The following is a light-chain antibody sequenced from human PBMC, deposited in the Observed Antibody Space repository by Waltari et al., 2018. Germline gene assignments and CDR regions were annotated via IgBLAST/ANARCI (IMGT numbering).Light chain of an antibody. J-gene: IGKJ4*01. V-gene: IGKV1-39*01. CDR3: QQSFRTPLT. CDR1: QSISYY. CDR2: ETS. Sequence: DIQMTQSPSSLSASVGDRVTITCRPSQSISYYLNWYQQKPGKAPILLIYETSNLQSGVPSRFSGSGSGTDFSLTISNLQPEDFVTYYCQQSFRTPLTFGGGTKVEIK.